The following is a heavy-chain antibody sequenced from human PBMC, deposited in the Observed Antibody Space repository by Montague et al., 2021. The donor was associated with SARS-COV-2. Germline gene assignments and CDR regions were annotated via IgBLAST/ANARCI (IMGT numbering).Heavy chain of an antibody. J-gene: IGHJ4*02. D-gene: IGHD4/OR15-4a*01. CDR1: GGSISSSNW. V-gene: IGHV4-4*02. CDR3: ARGGYGGWTGYYFDY. Sequence: SETLSLTCAVSGGSISSSNWWSWVRQPPGKGLEWIGEIHHSGSTNYNPSLKSRDTMSVDRSKNHFSLRLSSVTAADTAMYYCARGGYGGWTGYYFDYWGQGTLVTVSS. CDR2: IHHSGST.